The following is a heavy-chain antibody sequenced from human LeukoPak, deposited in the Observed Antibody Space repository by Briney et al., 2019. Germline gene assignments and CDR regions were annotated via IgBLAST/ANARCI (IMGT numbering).Heavy chain of an antibody. J-gene: IGHJ4*02. CDR1: GFTFGDYY. Sequence: PGGSLRLSCAASGFTFGDYYMSWIRQAPGKGLEWVSYISSSGSTIYYADSVKGRFTISRDNAKNSLYLQMNSLRAEDTAVYYCARALCGGDCYPQRDYWGQGTLVTVSS. D-gene: IGHD2-21*02. CDR3: ARALCGGDCYPQRDY. V-gene: IGHV3-11*04. CDR2: ISSSGSTI.